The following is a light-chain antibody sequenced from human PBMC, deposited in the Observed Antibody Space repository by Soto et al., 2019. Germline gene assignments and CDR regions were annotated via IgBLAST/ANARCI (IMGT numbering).Light chain of an antibody. J-gene: IGLJ3*02. CDR1: SGSIGSNY. V-gene: IGLV6-57*01. CDR3: QSYSNYWV. CDR2: EDN. Sequence: NFMLTQPHSVSESPGKTVTISCTRSSGSIGSNYVQWYQQRPGSSPTTVIYEDNQRPSGVPDRFSGSIDSSSNSASLTISGLKTEDEADYYCQSYSNYWVFGGGTKLTVL.